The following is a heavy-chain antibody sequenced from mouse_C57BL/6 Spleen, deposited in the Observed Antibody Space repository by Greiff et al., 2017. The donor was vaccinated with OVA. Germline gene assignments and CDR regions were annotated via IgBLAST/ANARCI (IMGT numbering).Heavy chain of an antibody. J-gene: IGHJ2*01. Sequence: QVQLQQSGAELVRPGTSVKVSCKASGYAFTNYLIEWVKQRPGQGLEWIGVINPGSGGTNYNEKFKGKATLTADKSSSTAYMQLSSLTSEDSAVYFCARGLYGDYWGQGTTLTVSS. D-gene: IGHD3-1*01. CDR3: ARGLYGDY. CDR1: GYAFTNYL. V-gene: IGHV1-54*01. CDR2: INPGSGGT.